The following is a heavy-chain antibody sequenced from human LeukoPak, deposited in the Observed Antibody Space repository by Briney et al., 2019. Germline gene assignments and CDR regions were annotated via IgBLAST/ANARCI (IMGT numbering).Heavy chain of an antibody. V-gene: IGHV1-69*05. CDR1: GGTFSSYA. J-gene: IGHJ4*02. CDR3: ARASDCSGGSCPISY. D-gene: IGHD2-15*01. Sequence: SVKVSCKASGGTFSSYAISWVRQAPGQGLEWMGGIIPIFGTANYAQKFQGRVTITTDESTSTAYMELSGLRSEDTAVYYCARASDCSGGSCPISYWGQGTLVTVSS. CDR2: IIPIFGTA.